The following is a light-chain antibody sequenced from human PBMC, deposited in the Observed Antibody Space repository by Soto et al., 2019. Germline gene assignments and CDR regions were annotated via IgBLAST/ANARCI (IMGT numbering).Light chain of an antibody. CDR3: MQGTHWPPIT. J-gene: IGKJ5*01. V-gene: IGKV2-30*01. CDR2: KVS. CDR1: QSLLYSDGNTY. Sequence: DVVMTQSPLSLPVTLGQPASISCRSSQSLLYSDGNTYLNWFKQRPGQSPRRLIYKVSNRDSGVPDRFSGSGSGTDFTLKISRVEAEDVGVYYCMQGTHWPPITFGQGTRLEIK.